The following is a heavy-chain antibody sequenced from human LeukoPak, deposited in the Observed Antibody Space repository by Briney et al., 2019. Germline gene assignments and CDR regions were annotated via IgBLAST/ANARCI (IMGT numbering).Heavy chain of an antibody. CDR3: ARIPTNAVPAAHNGFDI. V-gene: IGHV4-39*01. CDR1: GGSISNTNYY. D-gene: IGHD2-2*01. J-gene: IGHJ3*02. Sequence: SETLSLTCTVSGGSISNTNYYWGWLRQPPGKGLEWIGSIYYSGSTYYNPSLRSRVTMPVDTSKNQFPLKLSSVTAADTALYFCARIPTNAVPAAHNGFDIWGQGTMVTVSS. CDR2: IYYSGST.